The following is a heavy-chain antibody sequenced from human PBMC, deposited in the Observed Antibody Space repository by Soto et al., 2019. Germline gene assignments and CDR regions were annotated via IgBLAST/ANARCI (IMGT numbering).Heavy chain of an antibody. CDR2: IWVDGRNK. CDR3: ATDTTSCSGGRCYSLGFDN. CDR1: GFTFSSYA. Sequence: GGSLRLSCAASGFTFSSYAMHWVRQAPGKGLEWVALIWVDGRNKYCADSVEGRFTISRDNSKNTLYLQMNSLRAEDTAEYYCATDTTSCSGGRCYSLGFDNWGQGTLVTVSS. D-gene: IGHD2-15*01. V-gene: IGHV3-33*01. J-gene: IGHJ4*02.